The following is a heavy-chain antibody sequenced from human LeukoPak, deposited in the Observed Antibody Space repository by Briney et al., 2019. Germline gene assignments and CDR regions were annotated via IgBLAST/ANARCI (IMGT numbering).Heavy chain of an antibody. V-gene: IGHV3-30*18. D-gene: IGHD6-19*01. CDR1: GFTFSSYG. CDR3: ANGGWYGGRASPDY. CDR2: MSYDGTNK. Sequence: GGSLRLSCAASGFTFSSYGMDWVRQAPGKGLEWVAVMSYDGTNKFYADSVKGRFTISRDNSKNTVYLQMNSLRAEDTAVYYCANGGWYGGRASPDYWGQGTLVTVSS. J-gene: IGHJ4*02.